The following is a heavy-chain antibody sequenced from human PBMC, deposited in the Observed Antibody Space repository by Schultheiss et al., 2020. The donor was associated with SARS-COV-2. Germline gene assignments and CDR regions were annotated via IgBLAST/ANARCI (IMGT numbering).Heavy chain of an antibody. J-gene: IGHJ4*02. D-gene: IGHD2-21*01. CDR2: INHSGST. Sequence: SQTLSLTCAVYGGSFSGYYWSWIRQPPGKGLEWIGEINHSGSTNYNPSLESRVTISVDKSKNQFSLNLRFVTAADTAVYYCARVQPHSIAHWGQGTLVTVSS. CDR1: GGSFSGYY. CDR3: ARVQPHSIAH. V-gene: IGHV4-34*01.